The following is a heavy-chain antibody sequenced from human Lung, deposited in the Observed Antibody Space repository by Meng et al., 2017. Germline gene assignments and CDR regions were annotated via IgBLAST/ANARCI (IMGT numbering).Heavy chain of an antibody. Sequence: LQQQESGPGRVKPSATPPLTRTGAGGSISSSSYYWGWIRQPPGKGLEWIGSISDGGNTYYNPSLQSRVSISVDTSKNQFSLKLRSVTAADTAVYYCARVKYSSSWYLDFWGQGALVTVSS. CDR1: GGSISSSSYY. V-gene: IGHV4-39*07. CDR3: ARVKYSSSWYLDF. J-gene: IGHJ4*02. D-gene: IGHD6-13*01. CDR2: ISDGGNT.